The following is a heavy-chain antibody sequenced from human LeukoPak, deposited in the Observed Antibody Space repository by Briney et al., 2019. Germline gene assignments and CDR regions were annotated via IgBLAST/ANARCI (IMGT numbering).Heavy chain of an antibody. D-gene: IGHD2-15*01. Sequence: GGSLRLSCAASGFTFSSYAMSWVRQAPGKGLEWVSAISGSGGSTYYADSVKGRFTISRDNPKNTLYLQMNSLRAEDTAVYYCAKAEYSGKPACPFDYWGQGTLVTVSS. J-gene: IGHJ4*02. CDR1: GFTFSSYA. CDR2: ISGSGGST. V-gene: IGHV3-23*01. CDR3: AKAEYSGKPACPFDY.